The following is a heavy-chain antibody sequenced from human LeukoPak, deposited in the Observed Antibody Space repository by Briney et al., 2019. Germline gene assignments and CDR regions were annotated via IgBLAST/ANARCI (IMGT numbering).Heavy chain of an antibody. J-gene: IGHJ6*03. D-gene: IGHD3-16*02. CDR1: GFTFSSYA. V-gene: IGHV3-64*01. Sequence: GGSLRLSCAASGFTFSSYAMHWVRQAPGKGLEYVSAISSNGGSTYYANSVKGRFTISRDNSKNTLYLQMNSLRAEDTALYYCARDRGGIGYYMDVWGKGTTVTVSS. CDR3: ARDRGGIGYYMDV. CDR2: ISSNGGST.